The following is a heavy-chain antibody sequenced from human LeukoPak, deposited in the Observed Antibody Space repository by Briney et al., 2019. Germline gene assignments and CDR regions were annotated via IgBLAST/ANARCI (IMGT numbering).Heavy chain of an antibody. Sequence: SETLSFTCTVSGGSISSYYWSWIRQPPGKGLEWIGYIYYSGSTNYNPSLKSRVTISVDTSKNQFSLKLSSVTAADTAVYYCARESSAGKDYWGQGTLVTVSS. V-gene: IGHV4-59*01. J-gene: IGHJ4*02. D-gene: IGHD6-25*01. CDR3: ARESSAGKDY. CDR2: IYYSGST. CDR1: GGSISSYY.